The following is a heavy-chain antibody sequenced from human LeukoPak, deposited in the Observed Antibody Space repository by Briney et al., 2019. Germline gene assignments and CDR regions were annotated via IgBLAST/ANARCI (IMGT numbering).Heavy chain of an antibody. D-gene: IGHD3-3*01. CDR1: GGSFSGYY. Sequence: PSETLSLTCAVSGGSFSGYYWSWIRQSPGKGLEWIAEIHYKGATSHKPSLASRVTISGDTSKNQISLKVTSVTAADTAVYYCARGILGSFYFDVWGRGTLVTVSS. V-gene: IGHV4-34*01. CDR2: IHYKGAT. J-gene: IGHJ2*01. CDR3: ARGILGSFYFDV.